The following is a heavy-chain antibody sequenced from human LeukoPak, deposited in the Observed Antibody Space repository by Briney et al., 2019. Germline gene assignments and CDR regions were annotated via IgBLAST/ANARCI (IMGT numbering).Heavy chain of an antibody. D-gene: IGHD6-13*01. CDR3: AKDADYTSSWSS. J-gene: IGHJ5*02. CDR1: GFIFSHYG. V-gene: IGHV3-23*01. CDR2: ITSRSTT. Sequence: PGGSLRLSCAASGFIFSHYGMNWVRQAPGKGLEWVSGITSRSTTYYADSVKGRFTISRDNSKNTLYLQMNSLRAEDTAVYYCAKDADYTSSWSSWSQGTLLTVSS.